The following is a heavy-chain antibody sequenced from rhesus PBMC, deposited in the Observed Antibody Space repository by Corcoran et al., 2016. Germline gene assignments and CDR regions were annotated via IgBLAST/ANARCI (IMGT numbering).Heavy chain of an antibody. J-gene: IGHJ5-1*01. CDR3: ARPYSGSYYRFDV. CDR1: GGSISDDYY. CDR2: IYGRGGGT. V-gene: IGHV4-106*01. Sequence: QVQLQESGPGLVKPSETLSLTCAVSGGSISDDYYWSWIRQPPGKGLAWIGYIYGRGGGTNYNPPLKNRVTVSIDMSKNQFSLKLNSVTAADTAMYYCARPYSGSYYRFDVWGAGVLVTVSS. D-gene: IGHD3-16*01.